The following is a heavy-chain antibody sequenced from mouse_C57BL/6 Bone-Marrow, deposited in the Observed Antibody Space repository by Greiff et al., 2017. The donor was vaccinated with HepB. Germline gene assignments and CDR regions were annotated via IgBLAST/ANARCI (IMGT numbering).Heavy chain of an antibody. Sequence: EVMLVESGGDLVKPGGSLKLSCAASGFTFSSYGMSWVRQTPDKRLEWVATISSGGSYTYYPDSVKGRFTISRDNAKNTLYLQMSSLKSEDTAMYYCARPTVVFDYWGQGTTLTVSS. CDR3: ARPTVVFDY. J-gene: IGHJ2*01. CDR1: GFTFSSYG. V-gene: IGHV5-6*01. D-gene: IGHD1-1*01. CDR2: ISSGGSYT.